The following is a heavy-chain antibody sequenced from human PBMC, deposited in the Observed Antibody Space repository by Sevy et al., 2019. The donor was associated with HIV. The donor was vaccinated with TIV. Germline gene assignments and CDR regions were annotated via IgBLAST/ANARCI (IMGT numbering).Heavy chain of an antibody. Sequence: SETLSLTCTVSGGSISSSSYYWGWIRQPPGKGLEGIGSIYYSGSTYYNPSLKSRVTISVDTSKNQFSLKLSSVTAADTAVYYCARGKRVGQIDYWGQGTLVTVSS. J-gene: IGHJ4*02. D-gene: IGHD1-26*01. CDR2: IYYSGST. V-gene: IGHV4-39*01. CDR3: ARGKRVGQIDY. CDR1: GGSISSSSYY.